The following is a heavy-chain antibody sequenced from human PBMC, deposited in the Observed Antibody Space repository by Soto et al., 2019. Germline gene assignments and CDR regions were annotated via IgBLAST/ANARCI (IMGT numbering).Heavy chain of an antibody. Sequence: GESLKISCAASGFTFSSYSMNWVRQAPGKGLEWVSYISSSSSTIYYADSVKGRFTISRDNAKNSLYLQMNSLRAEDTAVYYCARSEPAFTILEGFLFDPWGQGTLVTVSS. CDR1: GFTFSSYS. V-gene: IGHV3-48*01. CDR3: ARSEPAFTILEGFLFDP. J-gene: IGHJ5*02. D-gene: IGHD3-3*01. CDR2: ISSSSSTI.